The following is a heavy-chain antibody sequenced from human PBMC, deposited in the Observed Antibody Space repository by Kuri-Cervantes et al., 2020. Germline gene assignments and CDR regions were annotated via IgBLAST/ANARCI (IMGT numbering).Heavy chain of an antibody. D-gene: IGHD6-19*01. CDR3: AKAVKQWPDSYLDY. V-gene: IGHV3-21*04. Sequence: GGSLRLSCAASGFTFSSYSMNWVRQAPGKGLEWVSSISSSSSYIYYADSVKGRFTISRDDPKNTLYLQMTSLTAEDTAIYYCAKAVKQWPDSYLDYWGQGTLVTVSS. CDR1: GFTFSSYS. J-gene: IGHJ4*02. CDR2: ISSSSSYI.